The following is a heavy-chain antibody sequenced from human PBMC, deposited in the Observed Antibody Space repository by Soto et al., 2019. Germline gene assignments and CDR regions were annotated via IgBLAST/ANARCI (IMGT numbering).Heavy chain of an antibody. CDR3: ARGGLPKLRYFDWSPAVWFVP. V-gene: IGHV4-30-4*01. CDR2: IYYSGST. D-gene: IGHD3-9*01. J-gene: IGHJ5*02. Sequence: SETLSLTCTVSGGSISSGDYYWSWIRQPPGKGLEWIGYIYYSGSTYYNPSLKSRVTISVDTSKNQFSLKLSSVTAADTAVYYCARGGLPKLRYFDWSPAVWFVPWGQGTLVTVSS. CDR1: GGSISSGDYY.